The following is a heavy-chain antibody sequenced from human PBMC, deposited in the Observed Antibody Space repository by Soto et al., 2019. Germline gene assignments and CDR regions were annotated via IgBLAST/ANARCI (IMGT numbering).Heavy chain of an antibody. CDR1: GGSISSYY. D-gene: IGHD3-10*01. J-gene: IGHJ4*02. Sequence: SETLSLTCTVSGGSISSYYWSWIRQPPGKGLEWIGYIYYSGNTYYDLSLGSRLTISVDTSKNQFSLRLTSVTAADTAVYYCARTVGSGSPDFDYWGQGTLVTVSS. CDR3: ARTVGSGSPDFDY. V-gene: IGHV4-59*12. CDR2: IYYSGNT.